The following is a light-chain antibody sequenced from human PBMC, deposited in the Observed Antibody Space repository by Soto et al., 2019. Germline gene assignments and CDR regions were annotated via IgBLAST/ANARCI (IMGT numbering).Light chain of an antibody. CDR3: ATWDDSLSGVI. V-gene: IGLV1-47*01. CDR1: SSDVGGRNF. Sequence: QSALTQPASVSGSPGQSITISCTGTSSDVGGRNFVSWYQQHPGKAPKLLIYRNHQRPSEVPDRFSGSKSGTSASLAISGLRSEDEADYYCATWDDSLSGVIFGGGTKVTVL. CDR2: RNH. J-gene: IGLJ2*01.